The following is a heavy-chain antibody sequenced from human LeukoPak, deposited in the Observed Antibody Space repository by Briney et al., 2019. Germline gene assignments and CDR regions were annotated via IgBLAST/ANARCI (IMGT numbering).Heavy chain of an antibody. D-gene: IGHD3-22*01. CDR3: ARTRRALYGSSGYYYVRAFDI. Sequence: SETLSLTCTVSGGSISSGDYYWSWIRQPPGEGLEWIGYIYFSGSTYYNPSLKSRVTISVDTSKNQFSLKLSSVTAADTAGYYCARTRRALYGSSGYYYVRAFDIWGQGTMVTVSS. J-gene: IGHJ3*02. CDR2: IYFSGST. CDR1: GGSISSGDYY. V-gene: IGHV4-30-4*01.